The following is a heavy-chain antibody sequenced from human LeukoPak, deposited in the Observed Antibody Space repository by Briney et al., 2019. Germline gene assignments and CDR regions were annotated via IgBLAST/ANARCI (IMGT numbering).Heavy chain of an antibody. CDR1: GGSISSYY. D-gene: IGHD6-13*01. CDR2: IYYSGST. J-gene: IGHJ4*02. CDR3: ARSTGYSSSWYRIDY. V-gene: IGHV4-59*12. Sequence: PSETLSLTCTVSGGSISSYYWSWIRQPPGKGLEWIGYIYYSGSTNYNPSLKSRVTMSVDTSKNQFSLKLSSVTAADTAVYYCARSTGYSSSWYRIDYWGQGTLVTVSS.